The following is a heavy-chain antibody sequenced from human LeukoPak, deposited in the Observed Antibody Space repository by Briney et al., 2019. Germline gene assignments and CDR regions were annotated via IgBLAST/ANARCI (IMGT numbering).Heavy chain of an antibody. D-gene: IGHD3-10*01. Sequence: PSKTLSLTCAVYGVSISSDNWWTWVRQPQGKGLEWIGETHRSGDAKYNPSLNGRVTISMDNSKNQLSLNLISVTAADTVIYFCATRHHSRTYMVPLDSWGQGTLVTVSS. V-gene: IGHV4/OR15-8*02. CDR2: THRSGDA. CDR3: ATRHHSRTYMVPLDS. J-gene: IGHJ4*02. CDR1: GVSISSDNW.